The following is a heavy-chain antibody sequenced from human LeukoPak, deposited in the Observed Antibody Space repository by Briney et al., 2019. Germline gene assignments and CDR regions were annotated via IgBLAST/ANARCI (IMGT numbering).Heavy chain of an antibody. D-gene: IGHD3-3*01. V-gene: IGHV4-38-2*01. CDR1: GYSISSGYH. Sequence: SQTLSLTCAVSGYSISSGYHWGWIRQPPGKGLEWIGSIYHSGSTYYNPSLKSRVTISVDTSKNQFSLKLSSVTAADTAVYYCARHPHDFWSGYYLYYYIDVWGKGTTVTVSS. J-gene: IGHJ6*03. CDR2: IYHSGST. CDR3: ARHPHDFWSGYYLYYYIDV.